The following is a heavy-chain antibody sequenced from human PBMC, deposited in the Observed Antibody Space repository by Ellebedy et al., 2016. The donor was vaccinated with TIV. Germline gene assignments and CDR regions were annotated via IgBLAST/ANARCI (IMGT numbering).Heavy chain of an antibody. CDR3: ARTDGSGWAFDS. D-gene: IGHD6-19*01. Sequence: SGPTLVKPTQTLTLTCTFSGFSLSTTRVSVSWIRQPPGKALEWLARIDWDDDKYFHTSLRTRLTISKDTSKNQVVLTMTNMDPVDTATYYCARTDGSGWAFDSWGQGTLVTVSS. J-gene: IGHJ4*02. CDR1: GFSLSTTRVS. CDR2: IDWDDDK. V-gene: IGHV2-70*11.